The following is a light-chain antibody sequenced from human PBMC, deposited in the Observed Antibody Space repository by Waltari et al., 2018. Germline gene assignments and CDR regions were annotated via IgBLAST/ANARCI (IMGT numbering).Light chain of an antibody. Sequence: QSVLTQPPSASGTPGQRVTISCSGSSSNLGSNPVYWYQHLPGTAPQPLSYRNSQRPSGVPARLCGSKSGTSASLAMSGLRSEDEADYYCAAWDNSLSAWVFGGGTKLTVL. CDR2: RNS. J-gene: IGLJ3*02. V-gene: IGLV1-47*01. CDR1: SSNLGSNP. CDR3: AAWDNSLSAWV.